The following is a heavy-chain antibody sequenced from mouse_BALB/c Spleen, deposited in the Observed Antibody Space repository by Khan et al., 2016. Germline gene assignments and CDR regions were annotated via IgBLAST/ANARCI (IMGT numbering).Heavy chain of an antibody. J-gene: IGHJ3*01. CDR2: IYPCNGGT. CDR1: GYTFTDYN. D-gene: IGHD3-1*01. Sequence: VQLQQSGPELVKPGASVKISCKASGYTFTDYNMHWVKQSPGKSLEWIGYIYPCNGGTSYNQKFKGQATMTVDKSSSTAYLQLKSLTSGDSAVYYCTARATWCAYWGRGTLGPVSA. V-gene: IGHV1S29*02. CDR3: TARATWCAY.